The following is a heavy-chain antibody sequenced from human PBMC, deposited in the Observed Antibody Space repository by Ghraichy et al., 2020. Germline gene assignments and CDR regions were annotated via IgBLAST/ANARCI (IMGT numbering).Heavy chain of an antibody. J-gene: IGHJ4*02. D-gene: IGHD6-19*01. CDR2: IKKDGSEK. CDR3: ARDLGSCWYFDY. CDR1: GFIFSGYW. V-gene: IGHV3-7*01. Sequence: GESLNISCAASGFIFSGYWMSWVRQAPGKGLEWVANIKKDGSEKYYVDSVKGRFTISRDNAKNSLYLQMNSLRAEDTAVYYCARDLGSCWYFDYWGQGTLVTVSS.